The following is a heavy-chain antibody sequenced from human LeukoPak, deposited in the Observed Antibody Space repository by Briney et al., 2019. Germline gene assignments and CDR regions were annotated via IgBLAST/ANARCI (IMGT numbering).Heavy chain of an antibody. CDR2: ISYDGSNK. V-gene: IGHV3-30*04. CDR1: GFTFSSYA. D-gene: IGHD2-15*01. Sequence: PGGSLRLSCAASGFTFSSYAMHWVRPAPGKGLEWVAVISYDGSNKYYADSVKGRFTISRDNSKNTLYLQMNSLRAEDTAVYYCARVRCSGGSCYLTNGMDVWGKGTTVTVSS. J-gene: IGHJ6*04. CDR3: ARVRCSGGSCYLTNGMDV.